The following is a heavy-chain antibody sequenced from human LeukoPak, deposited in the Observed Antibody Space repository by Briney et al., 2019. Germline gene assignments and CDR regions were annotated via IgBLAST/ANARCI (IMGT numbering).Heavy chain of an antibody. CDR2: IRSKTNSYAT. CDR3: TRQYSSSSNFDY. Sequence: PGGSLRHSCAASGFTFSGSAMPWVRQASGKGLEWVGRIRSKTNSYATAYAASLKGRVSIPRDDSKNTAYLQMNSLKTEDTAVYYCTRQYSSSSNFDYWGQGTLVTVSS. CDR1: GFTFSGSA. D-gene: IGHD6-6*01. V-gene: IGHV3-73*01. J-gene: IGHJ4*02.